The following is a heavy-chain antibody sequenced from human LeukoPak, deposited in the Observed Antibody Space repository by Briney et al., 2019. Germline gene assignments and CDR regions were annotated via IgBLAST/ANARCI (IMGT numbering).Heavy chain of an antibody. CDR2: INPNSGGT. D-gene: IGHD3-16*01. CDR3: ARGGFWAPVIYYYYGMDV. CDR1: GYTFTGYY. J-gene: IGHJ6*02. V-gene: IGHV1-2*06. Sequence: ASVKVSCRASGYTFTGYYMHWVRQAPGQGLEWMGRINPNSGGTNYAQKFQGRVTMTRDTSISTAYMELSRLRSDDTAVYYCARGGFWAPVIYYYYGMDVWGQGTTVTVSS.